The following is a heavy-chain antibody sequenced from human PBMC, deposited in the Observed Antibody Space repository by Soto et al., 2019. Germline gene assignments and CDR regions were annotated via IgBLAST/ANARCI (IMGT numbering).Heavy chain of an antibody. CDR1: GFTFSSYG. D-gene: IGHD2-2*01. CDR3: AKGRYCSSTSCPENYYYYYGMDV. CDR2: ISYDGSNK. V-gene: IGHV3-30*18. Sequence: GGSLRLSCAASGFTFSSYGMHWVRQAPGKGLEWVAVISYDGSNKYYADSVKGRFTISRDNSKNTLYLQMNSLRAEDTAVYYCAKGRYCSSTSCPENYYYYYGMDVWGQGTTVTVYS. J-gene: IGHJ6*02.